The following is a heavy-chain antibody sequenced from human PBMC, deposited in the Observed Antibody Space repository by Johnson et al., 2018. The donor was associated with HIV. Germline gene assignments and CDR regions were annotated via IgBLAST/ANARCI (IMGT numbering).Heavy chain of an antibody. J-gene: IGHJ3*02. CDR1: GFTFNIYT. CDR2: LSGSGVP. D-gene: IGHD6-13*01. Sequence: VQLVESGGGVVRPGGSLRLSCTASGFTFNIYTMSWVRQAPGKGLEWVSALSGSGVPDYADSLKGRFIISRDNSKNTLYLQMNSLRAEDTALYYCARVAAAAGRMTDAFDIWGQGTMVSVSS. CDR3: ARVAAAAGRMTDAFDI. V-gene: IGHV3-23*04.